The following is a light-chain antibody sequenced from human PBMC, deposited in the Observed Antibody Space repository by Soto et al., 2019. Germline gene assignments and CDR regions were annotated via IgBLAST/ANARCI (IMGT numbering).Light chain of an antibody. J-gene: IGLJ1*01. Sequence: QSVLTQPASVSGAPGQSITISCTGTSSDVGYYNLSSWYQQHPGTAHKLIIYEGSKLPSGVSHRFSAYKSANTASLTNCGLHAEDEADYCCCSYAGSGTWVFGTGTKVTVL. CDR3: CSYAGSGTWV. CDR1: SSDVGYYNL. V-gene: IGLV2-23*01. CDR2: EGS.